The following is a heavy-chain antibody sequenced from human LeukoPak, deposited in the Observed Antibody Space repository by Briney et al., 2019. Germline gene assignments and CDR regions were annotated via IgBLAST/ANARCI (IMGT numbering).Heavy chain of an antibody. CDR2: IFHNGST. CDR1: GGSINSSSYY. D-gene: IGHD1-26*01. CDR3: ARSVGATIALFDY. J-gene: IGHJ4*02. V-gene: IGHV4-39*07. Sequence: SETLSLTCTVSGGSINSSSYYWGWIRQPPGKGLEWIGSIFHNGSTYYNPSLKSRVTISVDTSKNQLSLRLSSVTAADTAVYYCARSVGATIALFDYWGQGTLVTVSS.